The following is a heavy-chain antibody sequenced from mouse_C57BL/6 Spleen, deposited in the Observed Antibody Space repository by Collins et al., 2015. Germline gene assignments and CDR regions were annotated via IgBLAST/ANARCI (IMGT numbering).Heavy chain of an antibody. J-gene: IGHJ2*01. CDR1: GYSFTDYN. CDR2: INPDYGTT. V-gene: IGHV1-39*01. CDR3: TRDGNPLDY. Sequence: EFQLQQSGPELVKPGASVKISCKASGYSFTDYNMNWMKQSNGKSLEWIGVINPDYGTTTYSQKFKGKASLTVDQSSSTAYMQLNSLTSEDSAVYYCTRDGNPLDYWGQGTTLTVSS. D-gene: IGHD2-1*01.